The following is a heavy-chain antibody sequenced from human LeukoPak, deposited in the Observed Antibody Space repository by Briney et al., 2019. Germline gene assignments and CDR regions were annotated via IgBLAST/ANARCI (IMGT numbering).Heavy chain of an antibody. Sequence: SGTLSFNSSIYGGSTNSSKWWSWVRQPPGKGLEWIGEIYHSGSTNYNPSLKSRITISLGKSKNQFSLKLSPVTAADTAVYYCATMSAYFYDSGRYYTFDYWGQGTLVTVSS. CDR3: ATMSAYFYDSGRYYTFDY. V-gene: IGHV4-4*02. CDR1: GGSTNSSKW. D-gene: IGHD3-10*01. J-gene: IGHJ4*02. CDR2: IYHSGST.